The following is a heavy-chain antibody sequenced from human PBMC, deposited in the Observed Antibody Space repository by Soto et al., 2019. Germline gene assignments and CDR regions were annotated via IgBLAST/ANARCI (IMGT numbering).Heavy chain of an antibody. V-gene: IGHV1-2*02. CDR1: GYTFTGYY. CDR2: INPNSGGT. J-gene: IGHJ4*02. CDR3: ARDLVSLSSSWSFEEGFHY. D-gene: IGHD6-13*01. Sequence: QVQLVQSGAEVKKPGASVKVSCKASGYTFTGYYMHWVRQAPGQGLEWMGWINPNSGGTNYAQKFQGRVTMTRDTSISTAYMELSRLRSDDTAVYYCARDLVSLSSSWSFEEGFHYWGQGTLVTVSS.